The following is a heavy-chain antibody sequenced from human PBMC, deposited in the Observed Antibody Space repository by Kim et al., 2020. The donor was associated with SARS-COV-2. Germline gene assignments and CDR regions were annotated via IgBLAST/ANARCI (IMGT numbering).Heavy chain of an antibody. Sequence: YSPSFKGHVTISADKSISTAYLQWSSLKASDTAMYYCARRDELERLGFDPWGQGTLVTVSS. CDR3: ARRDELERLGFDP. D-gene: IGHD1-1*01. V-gene: IGHV5-10-1*01. J-gene: IGHJ5*02.